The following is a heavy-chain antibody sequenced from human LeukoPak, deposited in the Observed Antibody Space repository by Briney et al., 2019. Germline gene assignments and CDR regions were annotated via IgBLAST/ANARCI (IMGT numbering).Heavy chain of an antibody. V-gene: IGHV3-9*01. CDR1: GFTFDDYA. J-gene: IGHJ3*02. CDR3: AKDRAEEDYYGSGAMNDAFDI. Sequence: PGGSLRLSCAASGFTFDDYAMHWVRQAPGKGLEWVSGISWNSGSIGYADSVKGRFTISRDNAKNSLYLQMNSLRAEDTALYYCAKDRAEEDYYGSGAMNDAFDIWGQGTMVTVSS. D-gene: IGHD3-10*01. CDR2: ISWNSGSI.